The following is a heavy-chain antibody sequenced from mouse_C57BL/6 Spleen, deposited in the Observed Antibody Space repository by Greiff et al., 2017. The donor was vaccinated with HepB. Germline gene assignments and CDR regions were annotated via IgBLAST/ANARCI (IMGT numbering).Heavy chain of an antibody. V-gene: IGHV1-15*01. Sequence: QVQLKESGAELVRPGASVTLSCKASGYTFTDYEMHWVKQTPVHGLEWIGAIDPETGGTAYNQKFKGKAILTADKSSSTAYMELRSLTSEDSAVYYCTRPGSSYLYFDYWGQGTTLTVSS. CDR1: GYTFTDYE. D-gene: IGHD1-1*01. CDR2: IDPETGGT. J-gene: IGHJ2*01. CDR3: TRPGSSYLYFDY.